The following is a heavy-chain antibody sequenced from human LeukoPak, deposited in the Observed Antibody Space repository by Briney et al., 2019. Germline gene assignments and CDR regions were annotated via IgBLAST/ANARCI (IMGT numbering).Heavy chain of an antibody. CDR3: AKDRGQWLVFDY. CDR1: GFTFSSYG. V-gene: IGHV3-30*02. J-gene: IGHJ4*02. D-gene: IGHD6-19*01. CDR2: IRYDGSNK. Sequence: GGSLRLSCAASGFTFSSYGMHWVRQAPGKGLEWVAFIRYDGSNKYYADSVKGRFTISRDNSKNTLYLQMNSLRAEDTAVYYCAKDRGQWLVFDYWGQGTLVTVSS.